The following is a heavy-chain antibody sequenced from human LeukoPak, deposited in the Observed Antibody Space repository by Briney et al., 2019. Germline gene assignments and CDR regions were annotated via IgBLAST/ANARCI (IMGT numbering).Heavy chain of an antibody. CDR3: ARVGYYDSSGYPGAFHI. D-gene: IGHD3-22*01. CDR1: GGSISSGGYY. J-gene: IGHJ3*02. CDR2: IYHSGST. V-gene: IGHV4-30-2*06. Sequence: SETLSLTCTVSGGSISSGGYYWSWIRQSPGKGLEWIGYIYHSGSTYYNPSLKSRVTISVDRSKNQFSLKLTSVTAADTAVYYCARVGYYDSSGYPGAFHIWGQGTMVTVSS.